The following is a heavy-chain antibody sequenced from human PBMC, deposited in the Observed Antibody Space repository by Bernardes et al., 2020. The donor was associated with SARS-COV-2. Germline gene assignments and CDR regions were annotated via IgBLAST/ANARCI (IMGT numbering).Heavy chain of an antibody. J-gene: IGHJ4*02. V-gene: IGHV4-39*01. D-gene: IGHD1-20*01. CDR2: IFYRGTT. Sequence: SETLSLTCTVSGGSISSSSYYWGWIRQPPGKGLEWIGSIFYRGTTYYNPSLKSRVTMSVDTSKKQFSLKLSSVTAADTAVYYCARHEVDNWNYCDHWGQGTLVTVSS. CDR3: ARHEVDNWNYCDH. CDR1: GGSISSSSYY.